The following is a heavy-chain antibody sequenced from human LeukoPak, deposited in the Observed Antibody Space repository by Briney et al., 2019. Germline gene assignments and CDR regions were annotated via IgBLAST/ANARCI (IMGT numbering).Heavy chain of an antibody. Sequence: SETLSLTCTVSGGYIRSSSYYWGWIRQPPGKGLEWIGSIYYSGSTYYNPSLKSRVTISVDTSKNQFSLKLTSVTAADTAVYYCARQTGSGLFILPGGQGTLVTVSS. CDR2: IYYSGST. V-gene: IGHV4-39*01. CDR1: GGYIRSSSYY. CDR3: ARQTGSGLFILP. D-gene: IGHD3/OR15-3a*01. J-gene: IGHJ4*02.